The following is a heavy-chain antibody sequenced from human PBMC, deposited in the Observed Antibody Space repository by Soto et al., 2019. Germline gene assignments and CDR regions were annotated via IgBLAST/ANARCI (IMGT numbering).Heavy chain of an antibody. CDR1: GFTFSNYV. CDR3: AKDASGYSIGWYTGERPDNWFDP. CDR2: ISGSGGST. Sequence: GGSLRLSCAASGFTFSNYVMSWVRQAPGKGLEWVSAISGSGGSTYYADSVKGRFAISRDNSKNTLYLQMNSLRADDTAVFYCAKDASGYSIGWYTGERPDNWFDPWGQGTLVTVSS. D-gene: IGHD6-19*01. J-gene: IGHJ5*02. V-gene: IGHV3-23*01.